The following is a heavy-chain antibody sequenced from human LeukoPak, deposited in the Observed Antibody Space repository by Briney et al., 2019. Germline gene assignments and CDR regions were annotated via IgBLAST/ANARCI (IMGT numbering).Heavy chain of an antibody. V-gene: IGHV4-59*01. Sequence: PSDTLSLTCTVSGRPISGYYWSWIRQPPGKGLEWIGYIYNSGSTTYNPSLKSRVTISVDTSKNQCSLRLRSVTAVDTAVYYCARDGLQGSILWGQGTLVTVSS. D-gene: IGHD4-11*01. J-gene: IGHJ4*02. CDR1: GRPISGYY. CDR3: ARDGLQGSIL. CDR2: IYNSGST.